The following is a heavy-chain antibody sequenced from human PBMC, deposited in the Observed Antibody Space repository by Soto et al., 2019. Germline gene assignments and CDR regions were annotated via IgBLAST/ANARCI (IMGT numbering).Heavy chain of an antibody. J-gene: IGHJ4*02. Sequence: EVQLVESGGDLVQPGGSLRLTCAASGFTLSGYWMSWVRQAPGKGLEWVASVKPDGRDERYLDSVKGRFTISRDNAKNPQYLEMGSLRADDPAVYFCARGGGNFDRWGQGTLVTVSS. D-gene: IGHD3-16*01. CDR3: ARGGGNFDR. CDR2: VKPDGRDE. V-gene: IGHV3-7*04. CDR1: GFTLSGYW.